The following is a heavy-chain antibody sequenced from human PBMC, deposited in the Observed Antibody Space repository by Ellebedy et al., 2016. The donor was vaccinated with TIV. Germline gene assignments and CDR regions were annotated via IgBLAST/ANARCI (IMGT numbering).Heavy chain of an antibody. CDR1: GYKFTSYV. CDR3: ARLVDGDYEEY. J-gene: IGHJ4*02. CDR2: INGNNGNT. V-gene: IGHV1-18*04. D-gene: IGHD4-17*01. Sequence: AASVKVSCKASGYKFTSYVISWVRQAPGQGLEWMGWINGNNGNTYSAQKLQGRVTMTTDTSTSTAYMELSRLRSADTAVYYCARLVDGDYEEYWGQGALVTVSS.